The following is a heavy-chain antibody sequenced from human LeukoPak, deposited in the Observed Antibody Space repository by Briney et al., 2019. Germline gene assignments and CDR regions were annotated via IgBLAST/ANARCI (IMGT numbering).Heavy chain of an antibody. CDR1: GFTFSSYW. J-gene: IGHJ4*02. CDR2: IKQDGSEK. CDR3: ARDLYYDSSGPHRY. D-gene: IGHD3-22*01. V-gene: IGHV3-7*01. Sequence: GGSLRLSCAASGFTFSSYWMSWVRQAPGKGLEWVANIKQDGSEKYYVDSVKGRFTISRDNAKNSLYLQMNSLRAEDTAVYYCARDLYYDSSGPHRYWGQGTLVTVSS.